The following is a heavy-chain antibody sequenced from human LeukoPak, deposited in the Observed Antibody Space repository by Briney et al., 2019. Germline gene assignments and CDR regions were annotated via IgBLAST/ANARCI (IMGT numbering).Heavy chain of an antibody. Sequence: GGSLRLSCAASGFTFSDYNMRWIRQAPGKGLEWVSSISRSGSTKYYADSVKGRFTISRNNAKNSLFLQMNSLRAEDTAVYYCARGVRHYYDSSGYYPFDYWGQGTLVTVSS. J-gene: IGHJ4*02. CDR2: ISRSGSTK. V-gene: IGHV3-11*01. CDR3: ARGVRHYYDSSGYYPFDY. D-gene: IGHD3-22*01. CDR1: GFTFSDYN.